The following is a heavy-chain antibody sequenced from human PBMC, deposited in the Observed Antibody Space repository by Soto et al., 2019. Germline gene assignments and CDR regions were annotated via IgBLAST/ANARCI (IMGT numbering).Heavy chain of an antibody. Sequence: QVQLQESGPGLVKPSQTLSLTCTVSGGSISSGDYYWSWIRQPPGKGLEWIGYIYYSGSTYYNPSLKSRVTISVDTSKNQCSLKLSSVTAADTAVYYCARDIVATIDYYYYYGMDVWGHGTTVTVSS. J-gene: IGHJ6*02. CDR1: GGSISSGDYY. V-gene: IGHV4-30-4*01. CDR2: IYYSGST. D-gene: IGHD5-12*01. CDR3: ARDIVATIDYYYYYGMDV.